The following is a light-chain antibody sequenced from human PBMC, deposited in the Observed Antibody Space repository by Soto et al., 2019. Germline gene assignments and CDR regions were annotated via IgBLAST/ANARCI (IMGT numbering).Light chain of an antibody. J-gene: IGKJ1*01. Sequence: EVVLTQSPGTLSLPPGERATLSCRASEGISSSYLAWYQQTPGQAPRLLIYGASRRATGIPDRFSGTGSGTDFTLTISRLEPEDFAVYYCQQYGSSPGTFGQGTKVEIK. V-gene: IGKV3-20*01. CDR3: QQYGSSPGT. CDR1: EGISSSY. CDR2: GAS.